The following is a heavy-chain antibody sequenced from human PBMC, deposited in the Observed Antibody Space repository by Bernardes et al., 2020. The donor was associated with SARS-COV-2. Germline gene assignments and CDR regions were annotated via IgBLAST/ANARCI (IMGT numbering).Heavy chain of an antibody. V-gene: IGHV3-23*01. Sequence: GGSLRLSCAASGFPFCSYALSWVRQAPGEGLGWVSAISGSGGSTYYADSVKGRFTISRDNSKNTLYLQMNSLRAEDTAVYYCAKTDTAMVTTFNFDYWGQGTLVTVSS. J-gene: IGHJ4*02. CDR2: ISGSGGST. CDR1: GFPFCSYA. CDR3: AKTDTAMVTTFNFDY. D-gene: IGHD5-18*01.